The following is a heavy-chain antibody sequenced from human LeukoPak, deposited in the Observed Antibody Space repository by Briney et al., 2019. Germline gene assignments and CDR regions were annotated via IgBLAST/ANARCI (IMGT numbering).Heavy chain of an antibody. CDR1: GYTFTSYG. Sequence: ASVKVSCKASGYTFTSYGISWVRQAPGQGLEWMGWISAYNGNTNYAQKLQGRVTMTTDTSTSTAYMELRSLRSDDTAVYYCARETYTCYYDSSGVRAFDIWGQGTMVTVSS. J-gene: IGHJ3*02. D-gene: IGHD3-22*01. CDR3: ARETYTCYYDSSGVRAFDI. V-gene: IGHV1-18*01. CDR2: ISAYNGNT.